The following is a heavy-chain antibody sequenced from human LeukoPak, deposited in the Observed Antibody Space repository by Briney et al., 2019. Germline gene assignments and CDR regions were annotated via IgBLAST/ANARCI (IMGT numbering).Heavy chain of an antibody. V-gene: IGHV3-49*03. D-gene: IGHD3-10*01. CDR1: GFTFGDYA. CDR2: IRSKAYGGTT. CDR3: KSHYGSGSYLFDY. Sequence: GGSLRLSCTASGFTFGDYAMSWFRQAPGKGLEWVGFIRSKAYGGTTEYAASVKGRFTISRDDSKSIAYLQMNSLKTEDTAMYYCKSHYGSGSYLFDYWGQGTLVTVSS. J-gene: IGHJ4*02.